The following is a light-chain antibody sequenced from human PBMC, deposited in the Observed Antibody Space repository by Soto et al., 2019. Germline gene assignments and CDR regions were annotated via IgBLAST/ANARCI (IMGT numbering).Light chain of an antibody. CDR2: AAS. CDR1: QGISNY. J-gene: IGKJ3*01. V-gene: IGKV1-27*01. CDR3: QKYNSAPEA. Sequence: DIQMTQSPSSLSASIGDRVTITCRASQGISNYLAWHQQNPGKAPKVLIYAASTLHSGVPSRFIGSGSGTDFTLTISSLQPEDVATYYCQKYNSAPEAFGPGTKVHIK.